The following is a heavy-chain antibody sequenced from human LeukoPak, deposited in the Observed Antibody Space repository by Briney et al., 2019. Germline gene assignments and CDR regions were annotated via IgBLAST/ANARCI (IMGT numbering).Heavy chain of an antibody. J-gene: IGHJ1*01. CDR2: ISQGGGET. V-gene: IGHV3-7*01. Sequence: PGGSLRLSCTASGFTFSSFYMSWVRQAPGKGLEWVANISQGGGETNYVDSVKGRFTISRDNAKKSLYLQMNSLRAEDTAVYYCATGYSSGWYFYFQHWGQGSLVSVSS. D-gene: IGHD6-19*01. CDR1: GFTFSSFY. CDR3: ATGYSSGWYFYFQH.